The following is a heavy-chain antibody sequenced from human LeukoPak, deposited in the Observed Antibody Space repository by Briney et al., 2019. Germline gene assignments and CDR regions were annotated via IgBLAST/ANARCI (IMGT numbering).Heavy chain of an antibody. CDR3: ARHDYDRSGYYPTYDY. D-gene: IGHD3-22*01. Sequence: GGSLRLSCAASGFIFISYKVNWVRQAPGKGLEWVSSISSSGDIMYDADSVKGRFTISRDNAKNSLYLQMNSLRVEDPAVYYLARHDYDRSGYYPTYDYWGQGTLVTVSS. CDR1: GFIFISYK. J-gene: IGHJ4*02. V-gene: IGHV3-21*01. CDR2: ISSSGDIM.